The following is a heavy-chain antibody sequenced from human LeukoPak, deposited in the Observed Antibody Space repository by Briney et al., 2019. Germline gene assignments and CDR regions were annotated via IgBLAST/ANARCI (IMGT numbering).Heavy chain of an antibody. CDR2: IYYSGTT. CDR1: GGSISSYY. CDR3: ARERGGSGWLIFDY. D-gene: IGHD6-19*01. Sequence: PSETLSLTCTVSGGSISSYYWSWIRQPPGKGLEWIGYIYYSGTTYYNPSLKSRVTISVDTSKNHFSLNLSSVTAADTAVYYCARERGGSGWLIFDYWGQGTLVTVSS. J-gene: IGHJ4*02. V-gene: IGHV4-59*01.